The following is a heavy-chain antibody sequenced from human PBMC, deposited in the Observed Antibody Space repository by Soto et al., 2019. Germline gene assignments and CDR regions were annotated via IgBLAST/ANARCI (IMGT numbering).Heavy chain of an antibody. CDR3: ERLSLSLLNNKLWES. D-gene: IGHD3-16*01. Sequence: SETLSLTCTVSGDSIISSDFYWGWVRQPPGKGLEWIGSIYYLGTSYYNPSLKSRVTMSVDTSKNQFSLRLSSVTAADTALYFWERLSLSLLNNKLWESWGKGIMVPVPS. CDR1: GDSIISSDFY. CDR2: IYYLGTS. V-gene: IGHV4-39*01. J-gene: IGHJ5*02.